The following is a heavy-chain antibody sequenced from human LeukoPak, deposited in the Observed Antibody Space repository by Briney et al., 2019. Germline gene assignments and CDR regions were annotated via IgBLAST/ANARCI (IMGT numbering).Heavy chain of an antibody. CDR3: ARGRGGEGGGYYYYYLGIDV. V-gene: IGHV4-34*01. CDR1: GGSFSGYY. J-gene: IGHJ6*02. D-gene: IGHD3-16*01. Sequence: SETLSLTCAVYGGSFSGYYWSWIRQPPGKGLEWIGEINHSGSTNYNPSLKSRVTISVDTSKNQFSLKLSSVTAADTAVYYCARGRGGEGGGYYYYYLGIDVWGQGATVTVSS. CDR2: INHSGST.